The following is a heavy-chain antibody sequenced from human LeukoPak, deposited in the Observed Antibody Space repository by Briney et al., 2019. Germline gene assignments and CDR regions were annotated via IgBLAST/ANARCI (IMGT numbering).Heavy chain of an antibody. CDR2: IYYSGST. D-gene: IGHD3-22*01. Sequence: SETLSLTCAVYGGSISSYYWSWIRQPPGKGLEWIGYIYYSGSTNYNPSLKSRVTISVDTSKNQFSLKLSSVTAADTAVYYCARRGYYYDSSGYYNGYFDYWGQGTLVTVSS. CDR3: ARRGYYYDSSGYYNGYFDY. V-gene: IGHV4-59*08. J-gene: IGHJ4*02. CDR1: GGSISSYY.